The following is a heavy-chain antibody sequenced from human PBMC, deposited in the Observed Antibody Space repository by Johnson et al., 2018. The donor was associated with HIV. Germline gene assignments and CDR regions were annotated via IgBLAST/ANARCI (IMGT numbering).Heavy chain of an antibody. V-gene: IGHV3-33*03. CDR2: IWYDGSDK. Sequence: QMQLVESGGGVVQPGRSLRLSCTASGFTFSTYGMHWVRQAPGKGLEWVALIWYDGSDKYYADSVKGRFTISRDNSKNMLYLQMNSLRAEDTAVYYCAKDSRRWGAFSDAFDIWGQGTMVTVSS. CDR3: AKDSRRWGAFSDAFDI. CDR1: GFTFSTYG. J-gene: IGHJ3*02. D-gene: IGHD1-26*01.